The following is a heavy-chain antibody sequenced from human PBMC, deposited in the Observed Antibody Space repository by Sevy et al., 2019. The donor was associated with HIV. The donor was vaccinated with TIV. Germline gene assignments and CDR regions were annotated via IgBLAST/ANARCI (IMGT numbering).Heavy chain of an antibody. D-gene: IGHD5-18*01. Sequence: GGSLRLSCVASGFTFSDYYVTWIRQAPGKGLEWVSYISSGGTNIDYADSVRGRFTISRDNAKNSLYLQMNSLGAEDTAVYYCARDGDNDGYGVFDYWGQGTLVTVSS. CDR1: GFTFSDYY. CDR2: ISSGGTNI. J-gene: IGHJ4*02. V-gene: IGHV3-11*01. CDR3: ARDGDNDGYGVFDY.